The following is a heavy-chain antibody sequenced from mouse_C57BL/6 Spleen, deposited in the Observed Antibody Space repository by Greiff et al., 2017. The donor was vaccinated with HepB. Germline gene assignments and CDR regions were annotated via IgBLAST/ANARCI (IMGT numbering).Heavy chain of an antibody. Sequence: EVQLQQSGPELVKPGASVKIPCKASGYTFTDYNMDWVKQSHGKSLEWIGDINPNNGGTIYNQTFKGKATLTVDKSSSTAYMELRSLTSEDTAVYYCARGPSYYYGSSYYYAMDYWGQGTSVTVSS. V-gene: IGHV1-18*01. CDR1: GYTFTDYN. D-gene: IGHD1-1*01. J-gene: IGHJ4*01. CDR2: INPNNGGT. CDR3: ARGPSYYYGSSYYYAMDY.